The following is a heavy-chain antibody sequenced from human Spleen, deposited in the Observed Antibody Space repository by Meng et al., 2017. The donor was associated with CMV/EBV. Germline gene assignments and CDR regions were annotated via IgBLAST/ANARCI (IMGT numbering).Heavy chain of an antibody. Sequence: GGSLRLSCVASGFAFGAYTMSWVRQSAEKGLESVAMVSAIDDSTYYADFVKGRFIISRENSKNTVSLEMRSLTVEDTAIYYCAKTRNGYGGQDYWGQGALVTVSS. D-gene: IGHD5-12*01. CDR2: VSAIDDST. CDR1: GFAFGAYT. J-gene: IGHJ4*02. CDR3: AKTRNGYGGQDY. V-gene: IGHV3-23*01.